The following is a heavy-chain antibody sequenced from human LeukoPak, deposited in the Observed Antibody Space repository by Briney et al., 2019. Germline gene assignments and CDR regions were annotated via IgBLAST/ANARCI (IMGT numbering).Heavy chain of an antibody. D-gene: IGHD3-10*01. CDR3: AKDWGIGELPPYYFDY. Sequence: RGSLRLSCAASGFTFSSYGMHWVRQAPGKGLEWVAVISYDGSNKYYADSVKGRFTISRDNSKNTLYLQMNSLRAEDTAVYYCAKDWGIGELPPYYFDYWGQGILVTVSS. CDR2: ISYDGSNK. J-gene: IGHJ4*02. CDR1: GFTFSSYG. V-gene: IGHV3-30*18.